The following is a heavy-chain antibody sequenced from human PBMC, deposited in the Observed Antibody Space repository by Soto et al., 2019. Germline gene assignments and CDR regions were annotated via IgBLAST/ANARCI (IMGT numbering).Heavy chain of an antibody. CDR1: GGSISSGGYY. J-gene: IGHJ6*03. V-gene: IGHV4-31*03. Sequence: SETLSLTCTVSGGSISSGGYYWSWIRQHPGKGLEWIGYIYYSGSTYYNPSLKSRVTISVDTSKNQFSLKLSSVTAADTAVYYCARDRSSITFGGVIVRRPTYYYMDVWGKGTTVTVSS. CDR2: IYYSGST. CDR3: ARDRSSITFGGVIVRRPTYYYMDV. D-gene: IGHD3-16*02.